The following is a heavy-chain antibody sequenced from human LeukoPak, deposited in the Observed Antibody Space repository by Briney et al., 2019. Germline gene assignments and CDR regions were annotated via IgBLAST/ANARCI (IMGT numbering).Heavy chain of an antibody. CDR3: AKYVRGGDYFDY. D-gene: IGHD3-10*02. V-gene: IGHV3-23*01. Sequence: GGSLRLSCAASGFTFSSYAMTWVRQAPGKGLEWVSALTGSGDKTYYIDSVKGRFTISRDNSKNTLYLQMNSLRAEDTAVYSCAKYVRGGDYFDYWGQGTLVTVSS. CDR1: GFTFSSYA. J-gene: IGHJ4*02. CDR2: LTGSGDKT.